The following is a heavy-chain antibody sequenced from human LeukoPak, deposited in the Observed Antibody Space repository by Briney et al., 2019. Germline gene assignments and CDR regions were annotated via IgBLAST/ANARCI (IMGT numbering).Heavy chain of an antibody. Sequence: GGSLRLSCAASGITLSTYWMSWVRQAPGKGLEWVANIKQDGSEKNYVDSVKGRFTISRDNSKNSLYLQMNSLRAEDAALYYCARGGLYWHIWGQGTMVTVSS. CDR2: IKQDGSEK. CDR3: ARGGLYWHI. J-gene: IGHJ3*02. D-gene: IGHD2-15*01. CDR1: GITLSTYW. V-gene: IGHV3-7*04.